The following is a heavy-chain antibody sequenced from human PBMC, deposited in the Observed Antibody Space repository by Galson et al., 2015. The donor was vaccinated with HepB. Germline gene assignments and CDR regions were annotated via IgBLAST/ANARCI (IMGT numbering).Heavy chain of an antibody. V-gene: IGHV3-21*01. CDR1: GFSFSSYS. Sequence: SLRLSCAASGFSFSSYSMNWVRQAPGKGLEWVSSISSSRSYVYYADSLKGRFTISRDNAKNSLYLQMNSLRAEDTAVYYCARGSAGDIVVIPAALLDYWGQGTLVTVSS. CDR2: ISSSRSYV. J-gene: IGHJ4*02. D-gene: IGHD2-2*01. CDR3: ARGSAGDIVVIPAALLDY.